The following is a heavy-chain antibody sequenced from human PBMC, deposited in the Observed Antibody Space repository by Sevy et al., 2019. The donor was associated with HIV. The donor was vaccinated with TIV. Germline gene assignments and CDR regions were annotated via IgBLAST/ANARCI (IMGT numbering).Heavy chain of an antibody. J-gene: IGHJ4*02. CDR2: ISSSSSYT. Sequence: GGSLRLSCAASGFTFSDYYMSWIRQAPGKGLEWVSYISSSSSYTNYADSVKGRFTISRDNAKNSLYLQMNSLRAEDTAMYYCARHRAHGSGCLQDWGQGTLVTVSS. CDR1: GFTFSDYY. V-gene: IGHV3-11*06. CDR3: ARHRAHGSGCLQD. D-gene: IGHD3-10*01.